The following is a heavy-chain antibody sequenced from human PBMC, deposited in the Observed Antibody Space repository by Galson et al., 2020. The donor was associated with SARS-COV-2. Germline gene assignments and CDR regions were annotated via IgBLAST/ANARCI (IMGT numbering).Heavy chain of an antibody. Sequence: QLGESLKISCAASGFTFSSSGMHWVRQAPGKGLEWVSFLRFDGSNQYYADSVKGRFTISRDISKNTLYLQMNSLRPEDTAVYYCAKSAFTSGTLGWGQVTLVTVSS. D-gene: IGHD3-10*01. J-gene: IGHJ4*02. V-gene: IGHV3-30*02. CDR2: LRFDGSNQ. CDR3: AKSAFTSGTLG. CDR1: GFTFSSSG.